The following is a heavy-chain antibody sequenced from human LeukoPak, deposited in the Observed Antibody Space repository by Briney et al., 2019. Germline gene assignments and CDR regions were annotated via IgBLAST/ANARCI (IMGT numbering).Heavy chain of an antibody. Sequence: SETLSLTCTVPGGSISSYYWSWIRQPPGKGLEWIGYIYYSGSTNYNPSLKSRVTISVDTSKNQFSLILSSVTTADTAVYYCAREVVAAAGTVDYWGQGTLVTVSS. CDR1: GGSISSYY. J-gene: IGHJ4*02. V-gene: IGHV4-59*01. CDR3: AREVVAAAGTVDY. D-gene: IGHD6-13*01. CDR2: IYYSGST.